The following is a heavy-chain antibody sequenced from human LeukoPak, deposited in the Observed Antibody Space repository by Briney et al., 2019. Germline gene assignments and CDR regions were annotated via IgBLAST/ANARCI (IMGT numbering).Heavy chain of an antibody. CDR3: ARSGRYGGNDAFDI. V-gene: IGHV4-59*01. CDR2: IYYSGST. D-gene: IGHD1-26*01. Sequence: SETLSLTCTVSGGSIGSYYWSWIRQPPGKGLEWIAYIYYSGSTNHNPSLKSRVTMSVDTSKNQFSLKLSPVTAADTAVYYCARSGRYGGNDAFDIWGQGTMVTVSS. CDR1: GGSIGSYY. J-gene: IGHJ3*02.